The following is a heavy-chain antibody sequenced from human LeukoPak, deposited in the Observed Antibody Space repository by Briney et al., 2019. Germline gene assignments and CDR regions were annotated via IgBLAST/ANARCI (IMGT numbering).Heavy chain of an antibody. D-gene: IGHD3-9*01. Sequence: SQTLSLICTVSGGSISSGNYYWSWIRQHPGKGLEWIGYIYYGGGTQYNPSLKSRVTISVDTSKNQFSLRLSSVPAADTAVYYCARLDILTAANFDPWGQGTLVTVSS. V-gene: IGHV4-31*03. CDR1: GGSISSGNYY. CDR3: ARLDILTAANFDP. CDR2: IYYGGGT. J-gene: IGHJ5*02.